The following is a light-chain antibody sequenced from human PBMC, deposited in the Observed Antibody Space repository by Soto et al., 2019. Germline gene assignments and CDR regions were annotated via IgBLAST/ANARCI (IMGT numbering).Light chain of an antibody. CDR2: KAS. CDR1: QSISSW. V-gene: IGKV1-5*03. J-gene: IGKJ2*01. CDR3: QQYNSLPYT. Sequence: DIQMTQSPSTLSASVGDRVTITCRASQSISSWLAWYQPKPGKAPKILIYKASSLESGIPSRFIGSGSGTEFTLTISSLQPDEFATYYCQQYNSLPYTFGQGTKLEIK.